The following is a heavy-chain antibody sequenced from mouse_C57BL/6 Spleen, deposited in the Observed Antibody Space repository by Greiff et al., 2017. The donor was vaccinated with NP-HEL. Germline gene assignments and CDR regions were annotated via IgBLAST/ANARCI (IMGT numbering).Heavy chain of an antibody. D-gene: IGHD2-4*01. J-gene: IGHJ4*01. CDR2: PYWGDAK. CDR1: GFSFSTSCMG. V-gene: IGHV8-12*01. CDR3: ARRSYDYFYAMDY. Sequence: QVPLKVSGPGLLQSSPTLSLSCSSSGFSFSTSCMGVIWLRPPPGIGLVWLVHPYWGDAKCNNPFLKSRLTISKDTSRNQVFLKITSVDTADTATYYCARRSYDYFYAMDYWGQGTSVTVSS.